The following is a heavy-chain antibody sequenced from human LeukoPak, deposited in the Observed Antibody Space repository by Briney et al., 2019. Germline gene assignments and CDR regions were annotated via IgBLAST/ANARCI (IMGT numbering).Heavy chain of an antibody. J-gene: IGHJ6*03. CDR2: IYYSGST. CDR3: ARDQREWELLRGYYYYMDV. D-gene: IGHD1-26*01. CDR1: GGSISSSSYY. Sequence: SETLSLTCTVSGGSISSSSYYWGWIRQPPGKGLEWIGSIYYSGSTYYNPSLKSRVTISLDTSKNQFSLKLSSVTAADTAVYYCARDQREWELLRGYYYYMDVWGKGTTVPISS. V-gene: IGHV4-39*07.